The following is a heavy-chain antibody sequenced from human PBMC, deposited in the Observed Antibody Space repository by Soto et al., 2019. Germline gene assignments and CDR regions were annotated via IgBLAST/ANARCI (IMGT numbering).Heavy chain of an antibody. CDR1: GYTFTSFA. CDR2: INAGNGAT. V-gene: IGHV1-3*01. D-gene: IGHD2-2*01. Sequence: ASVKVSCKASGYTFTSFAINWVRQAPGQRLEWVGWINAGNGATTYSQNFQGRVTITRDTSANTASMELRSLRSEDTAVFYCARFCSSYLCYAAFDYWGQGTLVTVSS. CDR3: ARFCSSYLCYAAFDY. J-gene: IGHJ4*02.